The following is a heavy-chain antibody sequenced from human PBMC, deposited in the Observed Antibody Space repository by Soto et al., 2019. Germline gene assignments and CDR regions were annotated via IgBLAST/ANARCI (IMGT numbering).Heavy chain of an antibody. CDR3: ARTDAYDSSFFDS. Sequence: QVQLQEMGPGLVKPSQTLTITCTVSGDSVNSAYLSWIRQLPGKGLEWMGNIHHTGKTFYNPSIKSRVAISIDTSKPLFSLKMRSITAADTAVYYCARTDAYDSSFFDSWGQGTVVTVSS. CDR2: IHHTGKT. CDR1: GDSVNSAY. J-gene: IGHJ4*02. D-gene: IGHD5-12*01. V-gene: IGHV4-31*03.